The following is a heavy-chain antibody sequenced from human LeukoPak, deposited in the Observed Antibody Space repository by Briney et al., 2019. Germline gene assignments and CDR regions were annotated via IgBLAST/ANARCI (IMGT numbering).Heavy chain of an antibody. V-gene: IGHV4-59*01. J-gene: IGHJ4*02. CDR2: IYYSGST. D-gene: IGHD2-21*02. Sequence: PSETLSLTCTVSGGSISSYYWSWIRQPPGKGLEWIGYIYYSGSTNYHPSLKSRVTISVDTSKNQFSLKLSSVTAADTAVYYCARYCGGDCYFDYWGQGTLVTVSS. CDR1: GGSISSYY. CDR3: ARYCGGDCYFDY.